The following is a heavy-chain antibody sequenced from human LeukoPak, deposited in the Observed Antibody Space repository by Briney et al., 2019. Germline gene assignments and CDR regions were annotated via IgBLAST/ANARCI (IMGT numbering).Heavy chain of an antibody. D-gene: IGHD3-9*01. J-gene: IGHJ4*02. CDR2: ISGSGGST. CDR3: ARAPGYYDILTGYQTYPYYFDY. V-gene: IGHV3-23*01. CDR1: GFTFSSYA. Sequence: GGSLRLSCAASGFTFSSYAMSWVRQAPGKGLEWVSAISGSGGSTYYADSVKGRFTISRDNAKNSLYLQMNSLRAEDTAVYYCARAPGYYDILTGYQTYPYYFDYWGQGTLVTVSS.